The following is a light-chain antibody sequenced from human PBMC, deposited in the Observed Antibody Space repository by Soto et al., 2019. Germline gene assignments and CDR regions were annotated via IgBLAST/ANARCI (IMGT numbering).Light chain of an antibody. CDR2: EVT. Sequence: QSVLSEPASVSGSPGQTITISCTGTSTDVGGYNAVCWYQHHPGKAPKLIIYEVTHRPSGVSDRFSASKSGNTAFLTISGLQAEDEADYYCNSFRVSHLYVFGTGTKVTVL. CDR1: STDVGGYNA. V-gene: IGLV2-14*01. CDR3: NSFRVSHLYV. J-gene: IGLJ1*01.